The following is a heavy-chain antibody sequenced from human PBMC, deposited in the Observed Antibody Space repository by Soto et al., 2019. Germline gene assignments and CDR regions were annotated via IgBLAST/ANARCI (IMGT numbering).Heavy chain of an antibody. D-gene: IGHD1-1*01. CDR3: ARVERGTVTTVVDAFDI. CDR2: IYYSGST. V-gene: IGHV4-59*12. J-gene: IGHJ3*02. Sequence: PSETLSLTCTVSGGSISSYYWSWIRQPPGKGLEWIGYIYYSGSTNYNPSLKSRVTISVDTSKNQFSLNIHSVTAADTALYYCARVERGTVTTVVDAFDIWGPGTMVTVSS. CDR1: GGSISSYY.